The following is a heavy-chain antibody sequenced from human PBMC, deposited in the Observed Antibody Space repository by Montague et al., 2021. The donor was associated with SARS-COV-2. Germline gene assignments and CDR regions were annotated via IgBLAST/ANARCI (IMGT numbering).Heavy chain of an antibody. CDR2: IYYSGSS. D-gene: IGHD5-18*01. J-gene: IGHJ4*02. CDR1: GASVSSGSHH. CDR3: ARGAGYSYGVDY. V-gene: IGHV4-61*01. Sequence: SETLSLTCTVSGASVSSGSHHWIWIRQPPGKGLEFIGYIYYSGSSKYNPSLKSRVTISVDTSTNQVSLKVSSVTAADSAVYFCARGAGYSYGVDYWGQGTLVTVSS.